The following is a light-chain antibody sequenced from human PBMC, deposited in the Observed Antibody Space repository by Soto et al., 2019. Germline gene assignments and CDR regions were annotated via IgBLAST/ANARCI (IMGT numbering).Light chain of an antibody. CDR3: QQYDDLPRT. CDR1: QTITSY. Sequence: DIQMTQSPSSLSASVGDRVTITCRASQTITSYLNWYQQKPGKAPKLLIYGASNLQGGVPSRFSGSGSGTDFTLTINSLEPEDVATYYCQQYDDLPRTFGQGTKLQVK. J-gene: IGKJ2*01. CDR2: GAS. V-gene: IGKV1-33*01.